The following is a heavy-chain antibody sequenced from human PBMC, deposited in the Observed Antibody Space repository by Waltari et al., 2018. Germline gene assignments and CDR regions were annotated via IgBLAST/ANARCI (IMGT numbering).Heavy chain of an antibody. Sequence: EVQLVESGGGLVQPGGSLRLSCAASGFPFSSYEMNWVRQAPGKGLEWVSYISGSGRTRYYADSVKGRFTISRDNAKNSLYLQMNSLRAEDTAVYYCARVSGELLYYYYGMDVWGQGTTVTVSS. CDR2: ISGSGRTR. CDR1: GFPFSSYE. J-gene: IGHJ6*02. D-gene: IGHD3-10*01. CDR3: ARVSGELLYYYYGMDV. V-gene: IGHV3-48*03.